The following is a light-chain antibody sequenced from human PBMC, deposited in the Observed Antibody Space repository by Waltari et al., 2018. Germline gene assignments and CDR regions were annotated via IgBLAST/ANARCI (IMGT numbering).Light chain of an antibody. V-gene: IGKV1-9*01. CDR2: AGS. J-gene: IGKJ1*01. Sequence: IQLTQSPSSLPASVGDRVTITCRASQGISTYLAWYQQKPGKAPKLLIYAGSTWQSGVPSRFSGSGSGTDFTLTISRLQPEDFATYYCQQLNSYQWTFGQGTKVEIK. CDR3: QQLNSYQWT. CDR1: QGISTY.